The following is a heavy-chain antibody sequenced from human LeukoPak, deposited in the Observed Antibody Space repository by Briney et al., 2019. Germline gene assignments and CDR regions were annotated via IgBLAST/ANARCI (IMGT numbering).Heavy chain of an antibody. CDR1: GSTFSAYW. J-gene: IGHJ4*02. Sequence: GGSLRLSCAASGSTFSAYWMSWVRQAPGKGLEWVANIKEDGSEKSYVESVKGRFTISRDNTKKSLYLQMNSLRAEDTALYYCGTVAAGYYFDNWGQGTLVTVSS. D-gene: IGHD3-9*01. V-gene: IGHV3-7*05. CDR2: IKEDGSEK. CDR3: GTVAAGYYFDN.